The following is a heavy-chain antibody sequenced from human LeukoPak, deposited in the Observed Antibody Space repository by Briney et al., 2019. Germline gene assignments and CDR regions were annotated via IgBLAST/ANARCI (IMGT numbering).Heavy chain of an antibody. D-gene: IGHD1-26*01. CDR3: ARSGSYRFDY. J-gene: IGHJ4*02. CDR1: GDSVSNNGVA. CDR2: TYYRSKWYN. V-gene: IGHV6-1*01. Sequence: SQTLSLTCAISGDSVSNNGVAWNWIRQSLSRGLEWLGRTYYRSKWYNDYAVSVESRITINPDTTKNQFSLQLNSVTPEDTAVYYCARSGSYRFDYWGQGALVTVSS.